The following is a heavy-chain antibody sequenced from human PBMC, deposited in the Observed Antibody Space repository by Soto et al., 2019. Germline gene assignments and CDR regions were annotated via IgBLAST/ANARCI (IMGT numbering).Heavy chain of an antibody. V-gene: IGHV2-5*02. CDR1: GFSLSTSGVG. CDR2: IYWDDDK. D-gene: IGHD4-17*01. Sequence: SGPTLVNPTQTLTLTCPFSGFSLSTSGVGVGWIRQPPGKALEWLALIYWDDDKRYSPSLKSRLTITKDTSKNQVVLTMTNMDPVDTATYYCAHRRPDDYGDYYFDYWGQGTLVTVSS. CDR3: AHRRPDDYGDYYFDY. J-gene: IGHJ4*02.